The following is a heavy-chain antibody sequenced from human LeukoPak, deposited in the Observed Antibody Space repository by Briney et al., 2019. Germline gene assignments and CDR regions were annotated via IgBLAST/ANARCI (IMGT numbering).Heavy chain of an antibody. CDR1: GFTFSSYG. CDR3: ARDRSTYSSSWYMDY. J-gene: IGHJ4*02. V-gene: IGHV3-33*01. CDR2: IWYDGSNK. D-gene: IGHD6-13*01. Sequence: GRSLRLSCAASGFTFSSYGMHWVRQAPGKGLEWVAVIWYDGSNKYYADSVKGRFTISRDNSKNTLYLQMNTLRAEDTAVYYCARDRSTYSSSWYMDYWGQGTLVTVSS.